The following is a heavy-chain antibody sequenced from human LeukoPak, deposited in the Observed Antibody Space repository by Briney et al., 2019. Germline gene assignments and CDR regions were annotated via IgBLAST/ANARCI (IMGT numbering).Heavy chain of an antibody. CDR2: INHSGST. D-gene: IGHD3-3*01. CDR3: ARGDTIFGVVSKGNWFDP. Sequence: TSETLSLTCTVSGGSISSYYWSWIRQPPGKGLEWIGEINHSGSTNYNPSLKSRVTISVDTSKNQFSLKLTSVTAADTAVYYCARGDTIFGVVSKGNWFDPWGQGTLVTVSS. J-gene: IGHJ5*02. CDR1: GGSISSYY. V-gene: IGHV4-34*01.